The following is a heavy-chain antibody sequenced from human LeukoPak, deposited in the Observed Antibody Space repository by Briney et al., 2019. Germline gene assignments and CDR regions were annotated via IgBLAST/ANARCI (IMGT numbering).Heavy chain of an antibody. CDR2: IIPIFGTA. Sequence: GASVKVSCKASGYTFTGYYMHWVRQAPGQGLEWMGGIIPIFGTANYAQKFQGRVTITADKSTSTAYMELSSLRSEDTAVYYCARGSDIVGATYYFDYWGQGTLVTVSS. V-gene: IGHV1-69*06. J-gene: IGHJ4*02. CDR1: GYTFTGYY. D-gene: IGHD1-26*01. CDR3: ARGSDIVGATYYFDY.